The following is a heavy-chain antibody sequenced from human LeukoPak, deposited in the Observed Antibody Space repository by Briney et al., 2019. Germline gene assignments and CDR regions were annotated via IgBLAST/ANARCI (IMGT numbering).Heavy chain of an antibody. D-gene: IGHD4-23*01. J-gene: IGHJ4*02. Sequence: GGSLRLSCAASGFTFSSYAMSWVRQAPGKGLEWVAVVDYDGNNQYYVDSVKGRFTISRDNSKNTLYLQMNSLIPDDTALYYCAKDASPYGGRFDFWGQGTLAAVSS. CDR1: GFTFSSYA. V-gene: IGHV3-30*18. CDR2: VDYDGNNQ. CDR3: AKDASPYGGRFDF.